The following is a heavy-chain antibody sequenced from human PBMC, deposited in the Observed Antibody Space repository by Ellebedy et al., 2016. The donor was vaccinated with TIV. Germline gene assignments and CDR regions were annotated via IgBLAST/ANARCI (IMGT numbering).Heavy chain of an antibody. CDR1: GFTFSSYA. V-gene: IGHV3-23*01. CDR3: AKGPTTRYYYMDV. CDR2: ISGSGDST. D-gene: IGHD1-26*01. J-gene: IGHJ6*03. Sequence: GESLKISXAASGFTFSSYAMSWVRQAPGKGLEWVSGISGSGDSTYYADSVKGRFTISRDNSKNTLYLQMNSLRAEGTAVYYCAKGPTTRYYYMDVWGKGTTVTVSS.